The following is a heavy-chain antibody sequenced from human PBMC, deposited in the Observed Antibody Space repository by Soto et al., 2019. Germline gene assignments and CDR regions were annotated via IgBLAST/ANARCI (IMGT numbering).Heavy chain of an antibody. D-gene: IGHD7-27*01. J-gene: IGHJ6*02. Sequence: QVTLKESGPVLVKPTETLTLTCTVSGFSLSNARMGVSWIRQPPGKALEWLAHIFSNDEKSYSTSLKSRLTISKDTSKSQVVLTMTNMDPVDTATYYCARFTTPYNWGNLGYYGMDVWGQGTTVTVSS. CDR3: ARFTTPYNWGNLGYYGMDV. V-gene: IGHV2-26*01. CDR2: IFSNDEK. CDR1: GFSLSNARMG.